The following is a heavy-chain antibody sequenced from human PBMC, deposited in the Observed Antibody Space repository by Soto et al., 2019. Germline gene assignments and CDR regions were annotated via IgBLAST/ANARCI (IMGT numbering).Heavy chain of an antibody. D-gene: IGHD3-9*01. CDR2: IYHSGST. CDR1: GGSISSYY. CDR3: ARERDILTGYPNFDY. Sequence: SETLSLTCTVSGGSISSYYWGWIRQPPGKGLEWIGSIYHSGSTYYNPSLKSRVTISVDTSKNQFSLKLSSVTAADTAVYYCARERDILTGYPNFDYWGQGTLVTVSS. J-gene: IGHJ4*02. V-gene: IGHV4-38-2*02.